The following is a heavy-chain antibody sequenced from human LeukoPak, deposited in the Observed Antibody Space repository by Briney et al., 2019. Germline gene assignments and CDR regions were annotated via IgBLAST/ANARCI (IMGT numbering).Heavy chain of an antibody. CDR2: MNPNSGNT. Sequence: ASVKVSCKASGYTFTSYDINWVRQATGQGLEWMGWMNPNSGNTGYAQKFQGRVTMTRNTSISTAYMELSSLRSEDTAVYYCARCLMVRGVIIGGYWGQGTLVTVSS. D-gene: IGHD3-10*01. V-gene: IGHV1-8*01. J-gene: IGHJ4*02. CDR1: GYTFTSYD. CDR3: ARCLMVRGVIIGGY.